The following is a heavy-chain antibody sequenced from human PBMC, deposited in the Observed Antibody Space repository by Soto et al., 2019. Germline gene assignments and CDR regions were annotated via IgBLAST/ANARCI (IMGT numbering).Heavy chain of an antibody. CDR1: GGTFSSFG. CDR2: IIPTFGKP. J-gene: IGHJ4*01. V-gene: IGHV1-69*01. D-gene: IGHD3-10*01. Sequence: QVQLVQSGAEVKTPGSSVKVSCRASGGTFSSFGFSWVRQAPGQGLEWMGGIIPTFGKPNYAQKFRGRLTMFPAESPGTANRELAGWGSEDRAVYYGAKEPQARRCYLDYWGQEPWSPSPQ. CDR3: AKEPQARRCYLDY.